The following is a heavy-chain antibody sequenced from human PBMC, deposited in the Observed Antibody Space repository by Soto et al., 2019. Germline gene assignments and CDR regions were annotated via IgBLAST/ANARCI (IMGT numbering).Heavy chain of an antibody. Sequence: QVQLVESGGGVVQPGRSLRLSCAASGFTFSSYGMHWVRQAPGKGLEWVAVIWYDGSNKYYADSVKGRFTISRDNSKNTLYLQMNSLRAEDTAVYYCARDQGPIAVAHYYYGMDVWGQGTTVTVSS. CDR2: IWYDGSNK. J-gene: IGHJ6*02. V-gene: IGHV3-33*01. CDR3: ARDQGPIAVAHYYYGMDV. D-gene: IGHD6-19*01. CDR1: GFTFSSYG.